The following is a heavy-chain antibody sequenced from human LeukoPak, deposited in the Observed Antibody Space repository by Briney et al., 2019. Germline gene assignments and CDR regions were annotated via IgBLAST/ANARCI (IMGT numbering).Heavy chain of an antibody. D-gene: IGHD3-22*01. Sequence: PGGSLRLSCAGSGFTVSSNYMSWVRQAPGKGLEWVSVIYSGGTTYYADSVKGRFTISRDNSKNTLYLQMNSLRAEDTAVYYCARVGHYDSSGYFIFSSFDYWGQGTLVTVSS. V-gene: IGHV3-66*01. J-gene: IGHJ4*02. CDR1: GFTVSSNY. CDR2: IYSGGTT. CDR3: ARVGHYDSSGYFIFSSFDY.